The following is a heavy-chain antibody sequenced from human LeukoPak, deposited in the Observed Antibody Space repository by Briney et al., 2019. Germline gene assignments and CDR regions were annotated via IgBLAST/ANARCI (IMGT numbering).Heavy chain of an antibody. D-gene: IGHD4/OR15-4a*01. Sequence: GGSLRLSCAASGFTFSNYWMHWVRQAPGKGLVWVSRIHSDGSATYYADSVRGPSTISRDNAKNTLYLQMNSLRAGDTAVYYCARSVFGANWRGLDYWGQGILVTVSS. CDR2: IHSDGSAT. CDR3: ARSVFGANWRGLDY. CDR1: GFTFSNYW. J-gene: IGHJ4*02. V-gene: IGHV3-74*01.